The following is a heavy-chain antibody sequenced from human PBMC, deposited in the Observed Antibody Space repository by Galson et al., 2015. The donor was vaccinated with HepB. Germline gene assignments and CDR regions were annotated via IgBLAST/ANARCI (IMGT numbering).Heavy chain of an antibody. CDR1: GGTSSSYA. J-gene: IGHJ6*02. V-gene: IGHV1-69*13. CDR3: ARNGVVPAAINYYYGMDV. CDR2: IIPIFGTA. D-gene: IGHD2-2*01. Sequence: SVKVSCKASGGTSSSYAISWVRQAPGQGLEWMGGIIPIFGTANYAQKFQGRVTITADESTSTAYMELSSLRSEDTAVYYCARNGVVPAAINYYYGMDVWGQGTTVTVSS.